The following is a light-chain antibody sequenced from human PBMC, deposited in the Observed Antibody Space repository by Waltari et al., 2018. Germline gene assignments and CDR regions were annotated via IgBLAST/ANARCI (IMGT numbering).Light chain of an antibody. Sequence: QAVVTQEPSLTVSPGGPVTLTCGSSTGPVTSGHYPYWFQQKPGQAPRTLISDTTNKNSWTPARFSGSLLGGKAALTLSGAQPEDEADYYCFVSYDGAEGVFGGGTKLTVL. J-gene: IGLJ3*02. CDR3: FVSYDGAEGV. CDR2: DTT. V-gene: IGLV7-46*01. CDR1: TGPVTSGHY.